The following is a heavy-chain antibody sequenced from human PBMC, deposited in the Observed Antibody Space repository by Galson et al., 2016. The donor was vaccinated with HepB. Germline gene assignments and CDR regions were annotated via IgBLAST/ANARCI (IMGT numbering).Heavy chain of an antibody. J-gene: IGHJ2*01. CDR3: ASNYSRGQWYFDV. V-gene: IGHV3-30*03. Sequence: SLRLSCAASGFTFTSFGMHWFRQAPGKGLEWVAAISNDGNNIYYADSVKGRFTISRDNSKNTLFLQMNSLRAEDTAVYSCASNYSRGQWYFDVWGRGTLVIVSS. CDR2: ISNDGNNI. CDR1: GFTFTSFG. D-gene: IGHD4-11*01.